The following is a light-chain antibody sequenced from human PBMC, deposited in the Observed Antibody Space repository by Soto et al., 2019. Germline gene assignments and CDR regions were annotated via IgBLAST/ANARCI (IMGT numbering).Light chain of an antibody. V-gene: IGLV1-44*01. CDR2: TND. CDR1: SSNIGRNT. J-gene: IGLJ1*01. CDR3: AAWDDTSSFV. Sequence: QSALTQPPSASGTPGQRVIISCSGGSSNIGRNTVNWYQHLPGTAPRLLIYTNDQRPSGVPDRSSGSKSGSSASLAISGLQSEDEADYYCAAWDDTSSFVSGTGTKVTVL.